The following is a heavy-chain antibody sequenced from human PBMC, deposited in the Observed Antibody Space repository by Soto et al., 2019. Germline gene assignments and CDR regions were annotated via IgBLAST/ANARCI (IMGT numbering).Heavy chain of an antibody. V-gene: IGHV3-33*01. CDR3: ARDTARAMVRIYYGMDV. CDR2: IWYDGSNK. D-gene: IGHD3-10*01. J-gene: IGHJ6*02. Sequence: GGSRRPSCAASGFTFSSYGMHWVRQTPGKGLEWVAVIWYDGSNKYYADSVKGRFTISRDNSKNTLYLQMNSLRAEDTAVYYCARDTARAMVRIYYGMDVWGQGTTVTVSS. CDR1: GFTFSSYG.